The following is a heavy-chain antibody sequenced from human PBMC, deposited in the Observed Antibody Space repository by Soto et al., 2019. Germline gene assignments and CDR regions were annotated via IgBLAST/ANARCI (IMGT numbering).Heavy chain of an antibody. CDR3: VRIRYQLPSSVLWLDP. J-gene: IGHJ5*02. Sequence: LSLTCAVYRGFLSESYWTWIRQPPGKGLEWIGEINHVGGTNYNPSLKSRVTMSVDTSQNQFSLRLISVTAADTAMYFCVRIRYQLPSSVLWLDPWGQGTPVTVSS. V-gene: IGHV4-34*01. CDR1: RGFLSESY. D-gene: IGHD3-16*01. CDR2: INHVGGT.